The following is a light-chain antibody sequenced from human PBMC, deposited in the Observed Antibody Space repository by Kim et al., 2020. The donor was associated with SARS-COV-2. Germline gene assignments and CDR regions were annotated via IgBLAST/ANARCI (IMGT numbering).Light chain of an antibody. J-gene: IGLJ2*01. V-gene: IGLV6-57*03. Sequence: GKTVTISCTRSSGNIGNNFVQWYQQRPGWAPTTVIYEDDQRPSGVSDRFSGSIDNSSNSASLTISELGNEDEADYYCQSYNRDNVLFGGGTQLTVL. CDR2: EDD. CDR3: QSYNRDNVL. CDR1: SGNIGNNF.